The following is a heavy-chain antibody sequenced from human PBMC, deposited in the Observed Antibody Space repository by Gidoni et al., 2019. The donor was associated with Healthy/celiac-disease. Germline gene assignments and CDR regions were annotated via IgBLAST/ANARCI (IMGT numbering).Heavy chain of an antibody. CDR3: ARDRDSTVTTLGMDV. CDR2: IYYSGST. J-gene: IGHJ6*02. D-gene: IGHD4-17*01. Sequence: QVQLQESGPGLVKPSQTLSLPCTVSGGSIRSGGYYWSWIRQHPGKGLEWIGYIYYSGSTYYNPSLKSRVTISVDTSKNQFSLKLSSVTAADTAVYYCARDRDSTVTTLGMDVWGQGTTVTVSS. V-gene: IGHV4-31*03. CDR1: GGSIRSGGYY.